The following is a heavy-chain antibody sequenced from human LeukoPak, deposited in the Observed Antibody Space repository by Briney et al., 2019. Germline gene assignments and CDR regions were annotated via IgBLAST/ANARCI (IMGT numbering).Heavy chain of an antibody. CDR2: INPKRGGT. CDR1: GSTFTGYY. Sequence: GALGKVCCKASGSTFTGYYMHWVRQAPGQGLEWRGWINPKRGGTNYAQKFQGRVTMTRDTSISTAYMELSRLRSYDTAVYYCARGGVIGVVPAAIDHDAFDIWGQGTMVTVSS. CDR3: ARGGVIGVVPAAIDHDAFDI. J-gene: IGHJ3*02. V-gene: IGHV1-2*02. D-gene: IGHD2-2*01.